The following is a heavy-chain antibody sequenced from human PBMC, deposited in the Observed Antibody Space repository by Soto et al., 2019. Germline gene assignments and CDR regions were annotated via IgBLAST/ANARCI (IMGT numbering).Heavy chain of an antibody. D-gene: IGHD3-16*01. J-gene: IGHJ4*02. CDR2: IYYSGST. V-gene: IGHV4-31*03. CDR1: GGSIRSGGYY. Sequence: ASETLSLTRTVSGGSIRSGGYYWSWIPQHPGKGLEWIGYIYYSGSTYYNPSLKSRVTISVDTSKNQFSLKLSSVTAADTAVYYCARVSSEGGVFDYWGQGTLVTVSS. CDR3: ARVSSEGGVFDY.